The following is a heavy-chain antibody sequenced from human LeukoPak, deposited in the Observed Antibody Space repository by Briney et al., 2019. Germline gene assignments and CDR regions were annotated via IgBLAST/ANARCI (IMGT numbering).Heavy chain of an antibody. CDR2: IHSSSGSI. Sequence: PGGSLRLSCAASGFNFTNYNMNWVRQAPGKGLEWVSSIHSSSGSIYYADSLKGRFTISRDNAKNSLYLQMSSLRAEDTAVYYRARDLAWDAFDIWGQGTMVTVSS. J-gene: IGHJ3*02. CDR1: GFNFTNYN. CDR3: ARDLAWDAFDI. V-gene: IGHV3-21*01.